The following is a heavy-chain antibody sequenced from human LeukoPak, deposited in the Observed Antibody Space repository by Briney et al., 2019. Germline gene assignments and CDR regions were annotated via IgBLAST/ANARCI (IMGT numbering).Heavy chain of an antibody. J-gene: IGHJ4*02. Sequence: SETLSLTCSVSGGSISGSYWSWIRQPPGKGLEWIAYMYNSGSTNYNPSLKSRVTISIDTSKNQFSLKLSSLTAADTAIYYCARGIESYGDYGYWGQGILVTVSS. CDR3: ARGIESYGDYGY. V-gene: IGHV4-59*01. CDR1: GGSISGSY. CDR2: MYNSGST. D-gene: IGHD4-17*01.